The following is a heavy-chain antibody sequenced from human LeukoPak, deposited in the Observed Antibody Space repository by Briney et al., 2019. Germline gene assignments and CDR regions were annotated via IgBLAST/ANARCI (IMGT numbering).Heavy chain of an antibody. D-gene: IGHD2-21*02. CDR3: AIGCKGDCLSSGYEF. J-gene: IGHJ4*02. Sequence: GGSLRLSCADSGFIFNNYAMNWVRQAPGKGLEWVSGLSDDGFKTYYGDSVKGRFTISRDNSQSTMDLLMNSLRAEDTATYYCAIGCKGDCLSSGYEFWGQGILATVSS. V-gene: IGHV3-23*01. CDR2: LSDDGFKT. CDR1: GFIFNNYA.